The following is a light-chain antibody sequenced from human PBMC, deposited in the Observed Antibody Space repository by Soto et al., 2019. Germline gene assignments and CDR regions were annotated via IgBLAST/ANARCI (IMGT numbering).Light chain of an antibody. CDR2: AAS. CDR1: QSISSY. V-gene: IGKV1-39*01. CDR3: QQSYSTTIT. Sequence: DIQMTQSPSSLSASVGDRVTITSRASQSISSYLNWYHQKPGKAPKLLIYAASSLQSGVPSRFSGSGSGTDFTLTISSLQPEDFATYYCQQSYSTTITFGQGTRLEIK. J-gene: IGKJ5*01.